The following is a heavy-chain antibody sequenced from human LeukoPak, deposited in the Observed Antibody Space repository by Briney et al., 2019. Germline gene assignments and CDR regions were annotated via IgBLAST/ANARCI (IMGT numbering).Heavy chain of an antibody. V-gene: IGHV3-53*01. CDR2: IYSGGST. CDR1: GFTVSSNY. CDR3: ARDSSGWYYVWDY. Sequence: PGGSLRFSCEASGFTVSSNYMSWVRKAPGKGLEWVSVIYSGGSTYYADSVKGRFTISRDNSKNTLYLQMNSLRAEDTAVYYCARDSSGWYYVWDYWGQGTLVTVSS. D-gene: IGHD6-19*01. J-gene: IGHJ4*02.